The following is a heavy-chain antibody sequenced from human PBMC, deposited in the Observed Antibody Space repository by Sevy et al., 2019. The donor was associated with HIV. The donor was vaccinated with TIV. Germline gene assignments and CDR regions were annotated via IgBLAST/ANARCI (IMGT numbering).Heavy chain of an antibody. CDR2: VNPYSGNT. CDR1: GYTFTSYD. V-gene: IGHV1-8*01. J-gene: IGHJ6*03. Sequence: ASVKVSCKASGYTFTSYDINWVRQATGQGLEWMGWVNPYSGNTGYAQKFQGRISMTRDTSISIAYMELSSLRSEDTAVYYCARIGRLYNYYMDVWGKGTTVTVSS. CDR3: ARIGRLYNYYMDV.